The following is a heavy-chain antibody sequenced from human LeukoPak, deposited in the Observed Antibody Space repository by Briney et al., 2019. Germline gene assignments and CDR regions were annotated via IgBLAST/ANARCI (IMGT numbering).Heavy chain of an antibody. CDR2: IYYSGST. CDR3: ARQLWLSHYFDY. V-gene: IGHV4-39*01. J-gene: IGHJ4*02. Sequence: SETLSLTCTVSGGSISSSSYYWGWIRQPPGKGLEWIGSIYYSGSTYYNPSLKSRVTISVDTSKNQFSLKLSSVTAADTAVYYCARQLWLSHYFDYWGQGTLVTVSS. CDR1: GGSISSSSYY. D-gene: IGHD5-18*01.